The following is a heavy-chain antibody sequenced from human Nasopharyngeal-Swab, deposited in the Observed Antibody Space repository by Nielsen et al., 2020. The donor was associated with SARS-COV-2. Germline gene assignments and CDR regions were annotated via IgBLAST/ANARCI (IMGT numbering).Heavy chain of an antibody. J-gene: IGHJ6*03. CDR1: GASLSSFHW. CDR3: ARDLQGMNYMDV. Sequence: SETLSLTCSVSGASLSSFHWCCWVRQSPGKGLEWIGEIYRSGSGNYNPSLKSRVTLSVDKSKNQVSLKLTSVTAADTAVYYCARDLQGMNYMDVWGKGTTVTVSS. D-gene: IGHD3-10*01. V-gene: IGHV4-4*02. CDR2: IYRSGSG.